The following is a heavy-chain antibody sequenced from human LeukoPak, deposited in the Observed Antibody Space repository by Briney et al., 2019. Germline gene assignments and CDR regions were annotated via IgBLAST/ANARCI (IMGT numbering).Heavy chain of an antibody. V-gene: IGHV1-18*04. CDR3: ARAGYCSSTSCYRGWGFDY. CDR1: GYTFTGYY. Sequence: ASVKVSCKASGYTFTGYYMHWVRQAPGQGLDWMGWISAYNGNTNYAQKLQGRVTMTTDTSTSTAYMELRSLRSDDTAVYYCARAGYCSSTSCYRGWGFDYWGQGTLVTVSS. CDR2: ISAYNGNT. J-gene: IGHJ4*02. D-gene: IGHD2-2*03.